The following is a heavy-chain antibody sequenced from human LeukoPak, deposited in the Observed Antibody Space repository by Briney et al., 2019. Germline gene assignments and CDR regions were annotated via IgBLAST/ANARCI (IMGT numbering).Heavy chain of an antibody. V-gene: IGHV3-73*01. CDR1: GFTFSGSA. CDR2: IRSKANSYST. Sequence: PGGSLRLSCAASGFTFSGSARHWVRQASGKGLEWVGRIRSKANSYSTAYAASVKGRFTISRDDSKHTAYLQMNSLNPEDTAVYYCTRYAETYCSGGSCYPRAFDIWGQGTMVTVSS. CDR3: TRYAETYCSGGSCYPRAFDI. J-gene: IGHJ3*02. D-gene: IGHD2-15*01.